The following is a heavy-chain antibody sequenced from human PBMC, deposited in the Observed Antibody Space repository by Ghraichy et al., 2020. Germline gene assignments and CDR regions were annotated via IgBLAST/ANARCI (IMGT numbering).Heavy chain of an antibody. CDR2: MYLSGTT. Sequence: ESLNISCTVSGVSISSDNYHWGWIRQPPGKGLEWIGSMYLSGTTSYNPSLQTRVAISVDTSKNQVSLKLTSVTAADTAVYYCARSFITWSGEVGWLGTAVDYWGHGTLVTVSS. D-gene: IGHD3-22*01. V-gene: IGHV4-39*01. CDR1: GVSISSDNYH. J-gene: IGHJ4*01. CDR3: ARSFITWSGEVGWLGTAVDY.